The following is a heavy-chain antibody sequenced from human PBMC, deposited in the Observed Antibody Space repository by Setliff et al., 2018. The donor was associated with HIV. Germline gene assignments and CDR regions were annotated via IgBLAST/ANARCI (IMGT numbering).Heavy chain of an antibody. J-gene: IGHJ5*02. CDR1: GYTFTSYG. CDR2: ISAYNGNT. V-gene: IGHV1-18*01. D-gene: IGHD3-9*01. Sequence: ASVKVSCKASGYTFTSYGISWVRQAPGQGLEWMGWISAYNGNTNYAQKLQGRVTMTTDTSTSTAYMALRSLRSDDTAVYYCAGYALRYFDWLGSWFDRWGQGTLVTVSS. CDR3: AGYALRYFDWLGSWFDR.